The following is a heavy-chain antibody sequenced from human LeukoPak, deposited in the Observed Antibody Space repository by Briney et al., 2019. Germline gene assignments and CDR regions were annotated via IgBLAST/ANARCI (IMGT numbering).Heavy chain of an antibody. CDR2: IYYSGST. Sequence: SETLSLTCTVSGGSISSSSYYWGWIRQPPGKGLEWIGSIYYSGSTYYNPSLKSRVTISVDTSKNQFSLKLSSVTAADTAVYDCARARVDFWSGYRTDAFDIWGQGTMVTVSS. CDR1: GGSISSSSYY. V-gene: IGHV4-39*07. CDR3: ARARVDFWSGYRTDAFDI. D-gene: IGHD3-3*01. J-gene: IGHJ3*02.